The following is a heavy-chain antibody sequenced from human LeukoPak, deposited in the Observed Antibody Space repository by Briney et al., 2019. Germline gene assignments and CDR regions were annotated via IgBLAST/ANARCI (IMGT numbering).Heavy chain of an antibody. CDR1: GGSISSYY. Sequence: SETLSLTCTVSGGSISSYYWSWIRQPAGKGLEWIGRIYTSGSTNYNPSLKSRVTMSVDTSKNQFSLKLSSVTAADTAVYYCARDLFWSGYYTFDYWGQGTLVTVSS. CDR2: IYTSGST. J-gene: IGHJ4*02. V-gene: IGHV4-4*07. CDR3: ARDLFWSGYYTFDY. D-gene: IGHD3-3*01.